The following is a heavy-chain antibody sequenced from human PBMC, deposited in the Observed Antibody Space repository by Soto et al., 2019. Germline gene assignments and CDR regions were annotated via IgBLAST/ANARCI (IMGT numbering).Heavy chain of an antibody. D-gene: IGHD2-15*01. J-gene: IGHJ4*02. V-gene: IGHV4-39*01. Sequence: QLQLQESGPGLVKPSATLSLTCTVSGDSISTRDYYWGWIRQTPGKGLEWIGNVYYSGSTDYNPTLDSRVNISIDTSRNQFSLKLSSVAAADTAVYYCARRTPPAGSRGCHDYWGRGTLVPVSS. CDR2: VYYSGST. CDR1: GDSISTRDYY. CDR3: ARRTPPAGSRGCHDY.